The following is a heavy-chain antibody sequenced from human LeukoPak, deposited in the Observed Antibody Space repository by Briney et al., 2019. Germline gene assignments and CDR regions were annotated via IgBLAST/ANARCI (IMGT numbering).Heavy chain of an antibody. D-gene: IGHD3-22*01. Sequence: PGXSXXLSCAXXKFIFSSYAXRWVRQAPGKGVXGVSGISGSGGSTYYADSVKGGFTISRDNSKNTVYLKMNRLRAEDTAVYYCAKGRYHSSGYYLDFWGQGTLVTVSS. CDR3: AKGRYHSSGYYLDF. J-gene: IGHJ4*02. CDR1: KFIFSSYA. CDR2: ISGSGGST. V-gene: IGHV3-23*01.